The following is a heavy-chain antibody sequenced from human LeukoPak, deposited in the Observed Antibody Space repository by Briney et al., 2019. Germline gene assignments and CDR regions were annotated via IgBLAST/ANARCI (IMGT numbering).Heavy chain of an antibody. CDR1: GFTFSSYW. V-gene: IGHV3-7*05. CDR3: AKGLRTPGSFFNY. J-gene: IGHJ4*02. CDR2: IKEDGSDK. D-gene: IGHD5-12*01. Sequence: GGSLRLSCAASGFTFSSYWMGWVRQAPGRGLEWVANIKEDGSDKDYVDSLKGRFTISRDNSRNTLYLQMNSLRAEDTAIYYCAKGLRTPGSFFNYWGQGTLVTVSS.